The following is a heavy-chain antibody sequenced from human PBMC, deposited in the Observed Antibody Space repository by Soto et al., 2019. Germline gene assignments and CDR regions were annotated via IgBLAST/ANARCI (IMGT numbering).Heavy chain of an antibody. Sequence: PVGSLRLSCTASGFIFSSYAMSWVRQAPGKGLEWVSAISASGDNAYYADSVKGRFTISRDRSKSLYLQMKSLRAEDTAIYYCAKFFVAGTRGYFDSWGQGTLVTVS. D-gene: IGHD6-19*01. J-gene: IGHJ4*02. CDR2: ISASGDNA. V-gene: IGHV3-23*01. CDR1: GFIFSSYA. CDR3: AKFFVAGTRGYFDS.